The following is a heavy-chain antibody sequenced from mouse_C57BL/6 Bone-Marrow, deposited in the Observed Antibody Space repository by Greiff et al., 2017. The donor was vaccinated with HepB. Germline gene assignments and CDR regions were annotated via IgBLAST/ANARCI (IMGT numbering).Heavy chain of an antibody. CDR3: ARRVYRSSYWYFDV. Sequence: VKVVESGPGLVAPSQSLSITCTVSGFSLTSYGVHWVRQPPGKGLEWLVVIWSDGSTTYNSAPKSGLGISTDNSKSQVVLIMNSLQTDDTAVYYCARRVYRSSYWYFDVWGTGTTVTVSS. V-gene: IGHV2-6*03. D-gene: IGHD1-1*01. CDR1: GFSLTSYG. CDR2: IWSDGST. J-gene: IGHJ1*03.